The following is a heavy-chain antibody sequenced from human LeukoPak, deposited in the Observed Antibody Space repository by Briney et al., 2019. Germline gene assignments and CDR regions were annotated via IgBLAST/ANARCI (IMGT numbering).Heavy chain of an antibody. CDR1: GFTFSSYS. CDR2: ISSSSSYI. Sequence: GGSLRLSCAASGFTFSSYSMNWVRQAPGKGLEWVSSISSSSSYIYYADSVKGRFTISRDNAKNSLYLQMNSLRAEDTALYYCARIRYSTNGVCYREYYFDYWGQGTLVTVSS. J-gene: IGHJ4*01. CDR3: ARIRYSTNGVCYREYYFDY. D-gene: IGHD2-8*01. V-gene: IGHV3-21*01.